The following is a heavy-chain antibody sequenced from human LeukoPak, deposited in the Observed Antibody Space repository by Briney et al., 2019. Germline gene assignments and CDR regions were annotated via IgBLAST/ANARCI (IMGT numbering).Heavy chain of an antibody. Sequence: PGGSLRLSCAASGFTLSSYWMSWVRQAPGKGLEWVANIKQDGSEKYYVDSVKGRFTISRDNAKNSLYLQMNSLRAEDTAVYYCAREIVGADNWFDPWGQGTLVTVSS. D-gene: IGHD1-26*01. CDR2: IKQDGSEK. J-gene: IGHJ5*02. V-gene: IGHV3-7*01. CDR3: AREIVGADNWFDP. CDR1: GFTLSSYW.